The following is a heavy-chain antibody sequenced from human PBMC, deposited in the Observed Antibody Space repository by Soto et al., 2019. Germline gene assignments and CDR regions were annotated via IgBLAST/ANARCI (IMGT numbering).Heavy chain of an antibody. CDR2: VYDSGST. D-gene: IGHD1-26*01. CDR3: VRQVGATGSYSYAV. V-gene: IGHV4-59*02. J-gene: IGHJ3*01. Sequence: SETLSLTXTVTGASVINDYWNWIRQPPGKGLEWIGFVYDSGSTSYNSSLKSRLTISVDTSKNQFSLKLSSVTAADTAVYYCVRQVGATGSYSYAVWGQGTMVTVSS. CDR1: GASVINDY.